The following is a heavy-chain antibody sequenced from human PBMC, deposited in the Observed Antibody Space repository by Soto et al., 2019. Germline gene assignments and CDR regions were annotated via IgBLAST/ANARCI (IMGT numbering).Heavy chain of an antibody. CDR1: GFTFSSYA. Sequence: GGSQRLSCAAAGFTFSSYAMTWVRLAPGKGLEWVSLISGSGGSTYYADSVKGRFTISRDNSENTLYLQMNSLRAEDTAVYYCAKRYCSGGSCYYLDYWGQGTLVTVSS. V-gene: IGHV3-23*01. CDR3: AKRYCSGGSCYYLDY. J-gene: IGHJ4*02. CDR2: ISGSGGST. D-gene: IGHD2-15*01.